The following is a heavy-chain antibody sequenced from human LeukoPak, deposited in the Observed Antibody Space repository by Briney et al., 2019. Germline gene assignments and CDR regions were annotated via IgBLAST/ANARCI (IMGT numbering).Heavy chain of an antibody. CDR1: GGSFSGYD. CDR3: ARAMIAVAGTLRYFDY. D-gene: IGHD6-19*01. J-gene: IGHJ4*02. Sequence: SETLSLTCAVYGGSFSGYDWSWIRQPPGKGLEWIGEINHSGSTNYNPSLKSRVTISVDTSKNQFSLKLSSVTAADTAVYYCARAMIAVAGTLRYFDYWGQGTLVTVSS. V-gene: IGHV4-34*01. CDR2: INHSGST.